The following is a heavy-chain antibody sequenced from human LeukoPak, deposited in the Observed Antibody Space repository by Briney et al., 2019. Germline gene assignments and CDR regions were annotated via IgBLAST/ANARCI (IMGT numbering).Heavy chain of an antibody. Sequence: SETLSLTCAVSGGSINSYYWSWIRQPPGKGLEWIGYIYYRGTTNYNPSLKSRVTISVDTSKNQFSLRLNSVTAADTAVYYCARAWYYYDSSGYYPFDYWGQGTLVTVSS. CDR2: IYYRGTT. CDR1: GGSINSYY. V-gene: IGHV4-59*12. CDR3: ARAWYYYDSSGYYPFDY. D-gene: IGHD3-22*01. J-gene: IGHJ4*02.